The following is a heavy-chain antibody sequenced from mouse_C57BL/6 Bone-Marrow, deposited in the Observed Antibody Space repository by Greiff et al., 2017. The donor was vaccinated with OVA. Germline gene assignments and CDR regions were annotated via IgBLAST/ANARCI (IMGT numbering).Heavy chain of an antibody. V-gene: IGHV1-7*01. D-gene: IGHD1-1*02. Sequence: QVQLQQSGAELAKPGASVKLSCKASGYTFTSYWMHWVKQRPGQGLEWIGYIHPSSGYTKYNQKFKDKATLTADNSSSTAYMQLSSRTYEDSAVYYCARWEGGYYGYFDVWGTGTTVTVSS. CDR2: IHPSSGYT. CDR1: GYTFTSYW. J-gene: IGHJ1*03. CDR3: ARWEGGYYGYFDV.